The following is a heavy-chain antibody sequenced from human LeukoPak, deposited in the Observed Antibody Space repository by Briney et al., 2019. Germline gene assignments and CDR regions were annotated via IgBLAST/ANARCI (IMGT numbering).Heavy chain of an antibody. CDR3: AKKWFGELNWFDP. V-gene: IGHV3-23*01. Sequence: GGSLRLSCAASGFTFGTYEMNWVRQAPGKGLEWVSAISGSGGSTYYADSVKGRFTISRDNSKNTLYLQMNSLRAEDTAVYYCAKKWFGELNWFDPWGQGTLVTVSS. J-gene: IGHJ5*02. CDR2: ISGSGGST. D-gene: IGHD3-10*01. CDR1: GFTFGTYE.